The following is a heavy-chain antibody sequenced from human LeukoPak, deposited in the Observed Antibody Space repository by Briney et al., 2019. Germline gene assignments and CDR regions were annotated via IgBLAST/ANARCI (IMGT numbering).Heavy chain of an antibody. Sequence: ASVKVYCKASGYTFTGYYMHWVRQAPGQGLEWMGWINPNSGGTNYAQKFQGRVTMTRDTSISTAYMELSRLRSDDTAVYYCARDSRRIVVVPAAIPYWGQGTLVTVSS. CDR3: ARDSRRIVVVPAAIPY. CDR2: INPNSGGT. J-gene: IGHJ4*02. V-gene: IGHV1-2*02. D-gene: IGHD2-2*02. CDR1: GYTFTGYY.